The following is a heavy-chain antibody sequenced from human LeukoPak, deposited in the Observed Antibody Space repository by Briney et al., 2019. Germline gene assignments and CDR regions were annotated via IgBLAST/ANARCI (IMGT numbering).Heavy chain of an antibody. Sequence: GASLQISCQGSGYIFTSYWIGWVRQLPGKGLEWMGIIHPGDSDTRYSPSFQGQVTISADKSISTAYLQWSSLKASDTAMYYCARQAAAAGPDFFDYWGQGTLVTVSS. D-gene: IGHD6-13*01. V-gene: IGHV5-51*01. CDR2: IHPGDSDT. CDR1: GYIFTSYW. CDR3: ARQAAAAGPDFFDY. J-gene: IGHJ4*02.